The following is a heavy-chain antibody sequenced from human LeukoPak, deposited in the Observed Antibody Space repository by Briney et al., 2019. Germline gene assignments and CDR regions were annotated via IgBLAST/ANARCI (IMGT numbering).Heavy chain of an antibody. D-gene: IGHD6-13*01. CDR1: GFTFSSHG. J-gene: IGHJ4*02. Sequence: GGSLRLSCAASGFTFSSHGMSWVRQAPGKGLEWVSSISARGDETFYADSVKGRFTISRDNSKNTLHLQMNTLRADNTAAYYCAHRGRRGSWYFDYWGQGTLVTVSS. CDR2: ISARGDET. CDR3: AHRGRRGSWYFDY. V-gene: IGHV3-23*01.